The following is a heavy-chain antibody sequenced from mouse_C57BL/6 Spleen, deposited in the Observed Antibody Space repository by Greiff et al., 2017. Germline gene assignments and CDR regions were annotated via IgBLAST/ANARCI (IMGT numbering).Heavy chain of an antibody. CDR2: ISDGGSYT. Sequence: EVKLMESGGGLVKPGGSLKLSCAASGFTFSSYAMSWVRQTPEKRLEWVATISDGGSYTYYPDNVKGRFTISRDNAKNNLYLQMSHLTSEDTAMYYCARGQADWDYFDVWGTGTTVTVSS. D-gene: IGHD4-1*01. CDR1: GFTFSSYA. J-gene: IGHJ1*03. CDR3: ARGQADWDYFDV. V-gene: IGHV5-4*03.